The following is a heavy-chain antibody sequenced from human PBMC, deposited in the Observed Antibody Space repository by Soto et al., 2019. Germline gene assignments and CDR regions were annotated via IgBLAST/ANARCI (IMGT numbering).Heavy chain of an antibody. Sequence: SETLSLTCTVSGGSISSYYWSWIRQPPGKGLEWIGYIYYSGSTNYNPSLKGRVTISVDTSKNQFSLKLSSVTAADTAVYYCARDKGSDYYGMDVWGQGTTVTVSS. D-gene: IGHD1-26*01. J-gene: IGHJ6*02. CDR3: ARDKGSDYYGMDV. V-gene: IGHV4-59*01. CDR1: GGSISSYY. CDR2: IYYSGST.